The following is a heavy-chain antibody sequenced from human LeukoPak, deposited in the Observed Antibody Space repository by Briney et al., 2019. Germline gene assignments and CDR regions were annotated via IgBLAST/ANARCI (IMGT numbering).Heavy chain of an antibody. V-gene: IGHV3-23*01. CDR2: ISGSGGST. CDR1: GFTFNTYA. CDR3: AKAESNNSLIDY. J-gene: IGHJ4*02. D-gene: IGHD1-1*01. Sequence: GGSLRLSCAASGFTFNTYAMSWVRQAPGKGLEWVSGISGSGGSTHYADSVKGRFTISRDNSKNTLYLQMNSLRAEDTAVYYCAKAESNNSLIDYWGQGTLVTVSS.